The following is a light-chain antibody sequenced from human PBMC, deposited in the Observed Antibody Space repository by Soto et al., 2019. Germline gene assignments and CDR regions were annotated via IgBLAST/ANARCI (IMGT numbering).Light chain of an antibody. CDR3: CSYAGSSTFGV. J-gene: IGLJ3*02. Sequence: QSALTQPASVSGSPGQSITISCTGTSSDVGSYNLVSWYQQHPGKAPKLMICEGSKRPSGVSNRFSGSKSGNTASLTISGLQAEDEADYYCCSYAGSSTFGVFGGGTQLTVL. CDR1: SSDVGSYNL. CDR2: EGS. V-gene: IGLV2-23*03.